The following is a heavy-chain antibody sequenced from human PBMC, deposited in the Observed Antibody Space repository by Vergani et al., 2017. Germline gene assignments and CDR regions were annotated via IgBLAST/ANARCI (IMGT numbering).Heavy chain of an antibody. CDR2: ICHTEDT. CDR1: GDSISSNHC. J-gene: IGHJ4*02. CDR3: ATIDYGRWGYYFDY. D-gene: IGHD4/OR15-4a*01. Sequence: QVQLQESGPGLVKPPGTLSLPCAVSGDSISSNHCWTWVRQPPGKGLEWIGEICHTEDTKYSPSLKSRVTVSVDESRNLFSLRLNYVTAADTAVYYCATIDYGRWGYYFDYWVQGILVTVSS. V-gene: IGHV4-4*03.